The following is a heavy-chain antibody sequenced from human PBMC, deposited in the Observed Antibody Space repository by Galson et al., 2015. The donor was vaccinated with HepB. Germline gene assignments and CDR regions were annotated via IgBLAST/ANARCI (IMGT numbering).Heavy chain of an antibody. J-gene: IGHJ5*02. CDR3: ALSLGDPRPEIA. V-gene: IGHV1-18*01. CDR2: ISGYNGNT. Sequence: SVKVSCKASGYTFTRHGITWVRQAPGQGLEWMGRISGYNGNTNLVQKFQGRVTLTMDTSTSTAHMQLRNLRFDDTAMYYCALSLGDPRPEIAWGQGSLVTVSS. CDR1: GYTFTRHG. D-gene: IGHD2-21*01.